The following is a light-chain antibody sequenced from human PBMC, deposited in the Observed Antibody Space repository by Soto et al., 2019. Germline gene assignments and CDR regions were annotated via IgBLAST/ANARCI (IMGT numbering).Light chain of an antibody. V-gene: IGKV3D-15*03. Sequence: EIVLTQSPATLSLSPGERATLSCRARQSIGSHLAWYQQQPGQAPGLLIYGASNRATGIPDRFSGSGSGTDFTLTISFLQSEDFAVYYCQQYNSWPLITFGPGT. CDR1: QSIGSH. CDR3: QQYNSWPLIT. CDR2: GAS. J-gene: IGKJ3*01.